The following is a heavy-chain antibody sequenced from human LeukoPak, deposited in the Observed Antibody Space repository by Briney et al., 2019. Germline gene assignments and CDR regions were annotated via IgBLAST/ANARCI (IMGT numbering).Heavy chain of an antibody. D-gene: IGHD3-22*01. V-gene: IGHV4-34*01. J-gene: IGHJ3*02. CDR2: INHSGST. CDR1: GGSFSGYY. CDR3: ARLKPKHYYDSSRFTFDI. Sequence: PSETLSLTCAVYGGSFSGYYWSWIRQPPGKGLEWIGEINHSGSTNYNPSLKSRVTTSIDTSKNQFSLKLSSVTAADTAVYYCARLKPKHYYDSSRFTFDIWGQGTMVTVSS.